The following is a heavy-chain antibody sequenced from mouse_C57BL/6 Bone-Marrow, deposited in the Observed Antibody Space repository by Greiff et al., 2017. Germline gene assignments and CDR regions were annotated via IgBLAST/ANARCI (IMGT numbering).Heavy chain of an antibody. CDR1: GYTFTSYW. Sequence: QVQLQQPGAELVKPGASVKMSCKASGYTFTSYWITWVKQRPGQGLEWIGDIYPGSGSTNYNERFKSKAQLTVDTSSSTAYMQLSSLTSEDSAVYYCARGHYYGSSYAWYFDVWGTGTTVTVSS. CDR3: ARGHYYGSSYAWYFDV. J-gene: IGHJ1*03. CDR2: IYPGSGST. D-gene: IGHD1-1*01. V-gene: IGHV1-55*01.